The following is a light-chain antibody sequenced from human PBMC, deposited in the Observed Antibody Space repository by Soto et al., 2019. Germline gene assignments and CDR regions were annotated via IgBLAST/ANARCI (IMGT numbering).Light chain of an antibody. V-gene: IGKV3D-15*01. CDR1: QKILRT. J-gene: IGKJ1*01. CDR2: GAS. Sequence: VMTQSPVTLSVSPGETATLSCKASQKILRTLAWYQQKPGQPPRLLIYGASTRVTGIPARFSGNGSGTEFTLSISSLQSEDFAVYYCHQYNNWPPWTFGQGTKVEV. CDR3: HQYNNWPPWT.